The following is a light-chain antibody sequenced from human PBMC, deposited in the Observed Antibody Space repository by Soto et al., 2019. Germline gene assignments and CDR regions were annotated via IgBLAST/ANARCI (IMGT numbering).Light chain of an antibody. CDR3: SSYTSSSTLALYV. CDR2: DVS. V-gene: IGLV2-14*01. CDR1: SSDVGGYNY. J-gene: IGLJ1*01. Sequence: QSVLXQPASVSGSPGQSITMSCTGTSSDVGGYNYVSWYQQHPGKAPKLMIYDVSNRPSGVSNRFSGPKSGNTASLTISGLQAEDEADYYCSSYTSSSTLALYVFGTGTKVTVL.